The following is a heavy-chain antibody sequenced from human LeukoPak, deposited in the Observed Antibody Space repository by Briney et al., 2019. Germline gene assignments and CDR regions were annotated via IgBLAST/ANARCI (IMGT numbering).Heavy chain of an antibody. J-gene: IGHJ4*02. CDR1: GFTFSSYW. D-gene: IGHD2-2*01. CDR3: ASASTFCSSTGCPSGNY. V-gene: IGHV3-7*01. CDR2: IKQDGSEK. Sequence: SGGSLRLSCAASGFTFSSYWMSWVRQAPGKGLEWVATIKQDGSEKYYVDSVKGRFTISRDNTKNSLYLQMNSLRAEDTAVYYCASASTFCSSTGCPSGNYWGQGTLVTVSS.